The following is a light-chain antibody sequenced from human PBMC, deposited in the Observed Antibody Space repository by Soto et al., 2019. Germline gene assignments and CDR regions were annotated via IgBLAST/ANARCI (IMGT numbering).Light chain of an antibody. CDR1: QTIKSN. CDR2: AAS. V-gene: IGKV1-39*01. CDR3: QQSYVPPVT. Sequence: DIPMTQSPSSLSASVGDRVTITCRTSQTIKSNLNWYHQKPGKAPTLLIHAASNLHSEVPSRFTGSGSGTDFPLTINSLQPEDFGTYYCQQSYVPPVTFGQGTRLDIK. J-gene: IGKJ5*01.